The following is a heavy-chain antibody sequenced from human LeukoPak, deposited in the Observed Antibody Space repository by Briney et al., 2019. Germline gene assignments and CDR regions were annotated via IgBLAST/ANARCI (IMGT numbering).Heavy chain of an antibody. D-gene: IGHD3-9*01. V-gene: IGHV1-46*01. J-gene: IGHJ4*02. CDR2: FNPSGGST. Sequence: ASVKVSCKASGYTFTNYYMHWVRQAPGQGLGWMGIFNPSGGSTSYAQKFQGRVTMTGDTSTGTVYMELSSLRSADTAVYYCARDILTGYFLDWGQGTLVTVSS. CDR3: ARDILTGYFLD. CDR1: GYTFTNYY.